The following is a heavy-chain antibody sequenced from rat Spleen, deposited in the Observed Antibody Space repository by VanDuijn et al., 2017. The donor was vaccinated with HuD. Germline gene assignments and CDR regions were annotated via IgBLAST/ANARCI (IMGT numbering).Heavy chain of an antibody. J-gene: IGHJ3*01. D-gene: IGHD1-10*01. V-gene: IGHV5-20*01. CDR1: GFTFSDYF. CDR2: ISYDGSLT. CDR3: TTENYWFAY. Sequence: EVQLVESGGGLVQPGRSLKLSCAASGFTFSDYFLAWVRQTPTKGLEWVATISYDGSLTYYRDSVKGRFTISRDNTKSTLYLQMNSLRSEDTATYYCTTENYWFAYWGQGTLVTVSS.